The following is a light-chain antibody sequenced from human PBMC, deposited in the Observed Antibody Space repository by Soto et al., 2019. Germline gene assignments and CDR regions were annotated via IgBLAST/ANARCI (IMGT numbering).Light chain of an antibody. CDR3: CSHTRSGTLI. CDR1: NGDIYTYNY. Sequence: QSVLTLPSSLSWIPGQSSTISFDGTNGDIYTYNYVSSYQQPPGNVPKVIIYDVRNRPSGVSYRFSGTKSGNTASMTVSGLQAEHEADYSCCSHTRSGTLIFGTRTTVTVL. V-gene: IGLV2-14*01. J-gene: IGLJ1*01. CDR2: DVR.